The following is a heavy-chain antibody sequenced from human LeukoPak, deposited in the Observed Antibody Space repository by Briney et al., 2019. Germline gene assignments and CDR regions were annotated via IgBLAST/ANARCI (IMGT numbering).Heavy chain of an antibody. V-gene: IGHV1-18*01. CDR2: ISAYNGNT. CDR1: GYTFTSYG. J-gene: IGHJ4*02. D-gene: IGHD1-26*01. CDR3: ASADEYSGSSGFDY. Sequence: ASVKVSCKASGYTFTSYGISWVRQAPGQGLEWMGWISAYNGNTNYAQKLQGRVTMTTDTSTSTAYMELRSLRSDDTAVYYCASADEYSGSSGFDYWGQGTLVTVSS.